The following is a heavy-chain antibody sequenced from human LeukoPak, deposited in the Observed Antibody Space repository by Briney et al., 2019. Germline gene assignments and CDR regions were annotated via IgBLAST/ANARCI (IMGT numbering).Heavy chain of an antibody. CDR3: AKIGDGYYDSSGYYYSPLWGYFQH. CDR1: GFTFSSYA. Sequence: GGSLRLSCAASGFTFSSYAMSWVRQAPGKGLEWVSAISGSGGSTYYADSVKGRFTISRDNSKNTLYLKMNSLRAEDTAVYYCAKIGDGYYDSSGYYYSPLWGYFQHWGQGTLVTVSS. D-gene: IGHD3-22*01. V-gene: IGHV3-23*01. J-gene: IGHJ1*01. CDR2: ISGSGGST.